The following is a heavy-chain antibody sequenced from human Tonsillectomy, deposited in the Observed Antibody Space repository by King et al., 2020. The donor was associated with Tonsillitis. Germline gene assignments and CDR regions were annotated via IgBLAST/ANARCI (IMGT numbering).Heavy chain of an antibody. CDR1: GFTLNTYW. Sequence: VQLVESGGGLVQPGGSLRLSCAASGFTLNTYWMHWVRQSPGKGLEWVADIKHDGSETYYVDSVKGRFTISRDNAKNSVYLQMNSLRAEDTAVYYCARDRGVRDFDWLGIDPWGQGTLVTVS. CDR2: IKHDGSET. V-gene: IGHV3-7*03. D-gene: IGHD3-9*01. J-gene: IGHJ5*02. CDR3: ARDRGVRDFDWLGIDP.